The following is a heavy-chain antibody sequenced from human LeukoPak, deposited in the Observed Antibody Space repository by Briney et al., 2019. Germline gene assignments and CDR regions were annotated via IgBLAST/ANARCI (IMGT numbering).Heavy chain of an antibody. V-gene: IGHV3-49*04. CDR3: SRIDHDFFDY. D-gene: IGHD3-3*01. CDR1: GFTFGDFA. Sequence: GGSLRLSCTASGFTFGDFAMSWVRQAPGRGLEWVSFISSKVYGGSTEYAASVKGRFTISRDDSKSIVYLQMDSLKSEDTAVYYCSRIDHDFFDYWGQGILVTVSS. J-gene: IGHJ4*02. CDR2: ISSKVYGGST.